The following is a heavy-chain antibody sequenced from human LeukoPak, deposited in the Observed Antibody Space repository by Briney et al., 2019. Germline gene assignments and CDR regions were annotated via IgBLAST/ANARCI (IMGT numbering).Heavy chain of an antibody. CDR2: ISGSGGST. Sequence: PGGSLRLSCAASGFTFSSYAMSWVRQAPGKGLEWVSAISGSGGSTYYADSVKGRLTISRDNSKNTLYLQMNSLRAEDTALYYCAKAQYSSGWYGFDYWGQGALVTVSS. CDR1: GFTFSSYA. D-gene: IGHD6-19*01. J-gene: IGHJ4*02. V-gene: IGHV3-23*01. CDR3: AKAQYSSGWYGFDY.